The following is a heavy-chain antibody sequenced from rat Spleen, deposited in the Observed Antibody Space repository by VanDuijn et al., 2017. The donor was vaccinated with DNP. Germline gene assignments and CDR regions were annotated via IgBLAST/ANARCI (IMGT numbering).Heavy chain of an antibody. CDR1: GFTFNNYW. V-gene: IGHV5-31*01. CDR2: ISSSGGIT. D-gene: IGHD4-3*01. J-gene: IGHJ1*01. Sequence: EVQLLESGGDLVQPGRSLKLSCVAFGFTFNNYWMTWIRQVPGTGLEWVASISSSGGITYHPDSVKGRFTISRDNAKNTLHLQMNSLRSEDTATYYCARARGSGYFDFWGPGTMVTVSS. CDR3: ARARGSGYFDF.